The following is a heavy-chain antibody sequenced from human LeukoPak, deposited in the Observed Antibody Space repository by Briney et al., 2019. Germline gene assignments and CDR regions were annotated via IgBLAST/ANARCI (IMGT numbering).Heavy chain of an antibody. V-gene: IGHV4-30-4*02. CDR3: ARHYGGILEYFDL. Sequence: SETLSLTCTVSGGSISSGDYYWSWIRQPPGKGLEWIGYIYYSGSTYYNPSLKSRVTISVDTSKNQFSLKLSSVTAADTAVYYCARHYGGILEYFDLWGRGTLVTVSS. CDR2: IYYSGST. D-gene: IGHD4-23*01. CDR1: GGSISSGDYY. J-gene: IGHJ2*01.